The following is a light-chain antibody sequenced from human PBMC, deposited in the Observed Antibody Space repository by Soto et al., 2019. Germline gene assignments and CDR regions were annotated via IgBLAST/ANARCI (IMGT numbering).Light chain of an antibody. CDR2: EGS. J-gene: IGLJ3*02. Sequence: QSALTQPASVSGSPGQSITISCTGSSSDVGRYNIVSWYQQHPGKAPKLMIYEGSQRPSGVSERFSGSKSGTSASLAITGLQAEDEADYYCQAYDYSLTAFVFGGGTKLTVL. CDR1: SSDVGRYNI. V-gene: IGLV2-14*02. CDR3: QAYDYSLTAFV.